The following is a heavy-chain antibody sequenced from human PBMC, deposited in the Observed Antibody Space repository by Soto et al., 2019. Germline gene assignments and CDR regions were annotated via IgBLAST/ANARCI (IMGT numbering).Heavy chain of an antibody. CDR2: IKSKTDGGTT. Sequence: GGSLRLSCAASGFTFSNAWMSWGRQAPGKGLEWVGRIKSKTDGGTTDYPAPVKGRFTISRDDSENMLYLQMNSLKTEDTAVYYCSTGYYDILTGYFNSPWGQGTMVTVSS. CDR1: GFTFSNAW. V-gene: IGHV3-15*01. J-gene: IGHJ3*01. CDR3: STGYYDILTGYFNSP. D-gene: IGHD3-9*01.